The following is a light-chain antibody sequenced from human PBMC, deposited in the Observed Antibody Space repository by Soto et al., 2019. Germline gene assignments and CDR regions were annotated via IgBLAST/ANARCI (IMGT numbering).Light chain of an antibody. J-gene: IGLJ2*01. CDR1: SSDVGGYNY. CDR2: EVT. V-gene: IGLV2-8*01. Sequence: QSVLTQPPSASGSPGQSVTISCTGTSSDVGGYNYVSWYQQHPGKAPKLMIYEVTKRPSGVPDRFSGSKSDNTASLTVSGLQAEDEADYYCNSYAGSNFVVFGGGTKLTVL. CDR3: NSYAGSNFVV.